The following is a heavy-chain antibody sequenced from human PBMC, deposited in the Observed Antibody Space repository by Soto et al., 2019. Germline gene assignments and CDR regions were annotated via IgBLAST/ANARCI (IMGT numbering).Heavy chain of an antibody. D-gene: IGHD5-18*01. V-gene: IGHV4-34*11. CDR2: IFYSGGT. J-gene: IGHJ5*02. CDR1: GGSFSGYY. CDR3: AKDSGYNYGYFRWFDP. Sequence: KPSETLSLTCAVYGGSFSGYYWSWIRQPPGKGLEWIGDIFYSGGTNYKPALKRRVTISVDTSKSQFSLKLSSVTAADTAVYYCAKDSGYNYGYFRWFDPWGQGTLVTVSS.